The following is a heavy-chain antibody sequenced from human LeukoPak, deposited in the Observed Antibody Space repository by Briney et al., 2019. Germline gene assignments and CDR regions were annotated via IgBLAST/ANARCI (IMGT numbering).Heavy chain of an antibody. V-gene: IGHV3-23*01. CDR1: GFTFSSYS. Sequence: GGSLRLSCAASGFTFSSYSMNWVRQAPGKGLEWVSGISPSGDETNYADSVKGRFTISRDNSKSTLYLQMNNLRAEDTAVYYCAKDQFDGYNAFAYWGQGTLVTVSS. D-gene: IGHD5-24*01. CDR2: ISPSGDET. CDR3: AKDQFDGYNAFAY. J-gene: IGHJ4*02.